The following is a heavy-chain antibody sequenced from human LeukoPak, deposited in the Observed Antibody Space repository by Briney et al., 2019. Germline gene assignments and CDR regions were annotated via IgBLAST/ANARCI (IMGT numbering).Heavy chain of an antibody. CDR1: GGSISSSSYY. D-gene: IGHD6-13*01. V-gene: IGHV4-39*07. CDR3: ARVRSSWTRDYYFDY. J-gene: IGHJ4*02. Sequence: PSETLSLTCTVSGGSISSSSYYWGWIRQPPGKGLEWIGSISYGGSSYYNPSPKSRVTMSVDTSKNQFSLKLSSVTAADTALYYCARVRSSWTRDYYFDYWGQGTLVTVSS. CDR2: ISYGGSS.